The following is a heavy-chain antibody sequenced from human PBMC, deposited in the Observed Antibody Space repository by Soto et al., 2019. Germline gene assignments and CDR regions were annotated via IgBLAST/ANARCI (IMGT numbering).Heavy chain of an antibody. Sequence: QVQLVESGGGVVQPGRSLRLSCAASGFTFSSYGMHWVRQAPGKGLEWVAVISYDGSNKYYADSVKGRFTISRDNSKNTLYLQMNSRRAEDMAVYYCAKDETTVTTSFGYWGQGTLVTVSS. CDR3: AKDETTVTTSFGY. D-gene: IGHD4-17*01. J-gene: IGHJ4*02. CDR2: ISYDGSNK. V-gene: IGHV3-30*18. CDR1: GFTFSSYG.